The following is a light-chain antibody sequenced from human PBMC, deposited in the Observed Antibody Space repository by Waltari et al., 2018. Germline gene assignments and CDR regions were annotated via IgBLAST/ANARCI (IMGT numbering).Light chain of an antibody. V-gene: IGLV2-14*01. CDR1: SSDVGGYNY. Sequence: QSALSQPASVSGSPGQPTPISRPSTSSDVGGYNYVLWYQQHPGKSPKLMIYDVSKRPSGVSNRFSGSKSGNTASLTISGLQAEDEADYYCSSYTSSSTFAYVFGTGTKVTVL. CDR3: SSYTSSSTFAYV. CDR2: DVS. J-gene: IGLJ1*01.